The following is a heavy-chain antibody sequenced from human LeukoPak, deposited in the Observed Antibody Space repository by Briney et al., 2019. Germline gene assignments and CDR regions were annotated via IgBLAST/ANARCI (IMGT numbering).Heavy chain of an antibody. Sequence: GGSLRLSCAASGFTFSTYSMNWVRQAPGKGLEWVSYISSSGTTYYSDSVKGRFTISRDNAKNSLYLQMNSLRAEDTAVYYCARGGNIGYNYNAFDIWGQGTVVTVSS. CDR3: ARGGNIGYNYNAFDI. V-gene: IGHV3-48*04. CDR2: ISSSGTT. D-gene: IGHD3-22*01. J-gene: IGHJ3*02. CDR1: GFTFSTYS.